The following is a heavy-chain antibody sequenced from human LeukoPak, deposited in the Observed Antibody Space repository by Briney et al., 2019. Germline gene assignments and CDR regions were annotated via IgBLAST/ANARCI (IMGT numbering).Heavy chain of an antibody. V-gene: IGHV1-69*13. CDR1: GGTFSSYA. D-gene: IGHD4-23*01. J-gene: IGHJ4*02. Sequence: ASVTVSCTASGGTFSSYAISWVRQAPGQGLEWMGGIIPIFGTANYAQKFQGRVTITADESTSTAYMELSSLRSEDTAVYYCARGTPTVVTGFDYWGQGTLVTVSS. CDR3: ARGTPTVVTGFDY. CDR2: IIPIFGTA.